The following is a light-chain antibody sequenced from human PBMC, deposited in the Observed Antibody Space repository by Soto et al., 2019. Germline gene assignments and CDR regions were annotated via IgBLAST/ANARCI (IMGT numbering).Light chain of an antibody. CDR3: QQYDNSPNT. CDR2: GAS. Sequence: EIVMTQSPATLSVSPGGRATLSCRASQSISDTLAWYQQKPGQAPRLLIHGASTRATGFPARFSGSGSGTDFTLTISSLQSEDFAVYYCQQYDNSPNTFGGGTKVEIK. CDR1: QSISDT. V-gene: IGKV3-15*01. J-gene: IGKJ4*01.